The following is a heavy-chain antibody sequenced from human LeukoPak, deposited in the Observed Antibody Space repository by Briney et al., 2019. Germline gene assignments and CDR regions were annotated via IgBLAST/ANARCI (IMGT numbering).Heavy chain of an antibody. V-gene: IGHV4-34*01. CDR3: ARGIAAAGPFDY. CDR1: GGSFSGYY. J-gene: IGHJ4*02. D-gene: IGHD6-13*01. CDR2: INHSGST. Sequence: SEPLSLTCAVYGGSFSGYYWSWIRQPPGKGLEWIGEINHSGSTNYNPSLKSRVTISVDTSKNQFSLKLSSVTAADTAVYYCARGIAAAGPFDYWGQGTLVTVSS.